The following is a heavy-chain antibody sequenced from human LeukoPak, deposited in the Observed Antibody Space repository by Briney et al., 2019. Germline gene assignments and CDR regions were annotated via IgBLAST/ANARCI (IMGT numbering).Heavy chain of an antibody. D-gene: IGHD5-24*01. CDR3: AREAPDGIDP. J-gene: IGHJ5*02. CDR2: IYHSGST. Sequence: PSETLSLTCAVSGGSISSGGYSWSWIRQPPGKGLEWIGYIYHSGSTYYNPSLKSRVTTSVDRSKNQFSLKLSSVTAADTAVYYCAREAPDGIDPWGQGTLVTVSS. CDR1: GGSISSGGYS. V-gene: IGHV4-30-2*01.